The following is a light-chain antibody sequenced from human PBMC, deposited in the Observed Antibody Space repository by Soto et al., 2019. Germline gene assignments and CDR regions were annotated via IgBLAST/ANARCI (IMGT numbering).Light chain of an antibody. CDR1: QGISTY. CDR2: AAS. V-gene: IGKV1-39*01. CDR3: QQNYSATWT. Sequence: QMNQSPSSLSASVGDRVTITCRASQGISTYLNWYQQKPGKAPKLLIYAASTLQSGVPSRFSGSGSETDFTLTISSLQPEDFATYSCQQNYSATWTFGQGTKVDI. J-gene: IGKJ1*01.